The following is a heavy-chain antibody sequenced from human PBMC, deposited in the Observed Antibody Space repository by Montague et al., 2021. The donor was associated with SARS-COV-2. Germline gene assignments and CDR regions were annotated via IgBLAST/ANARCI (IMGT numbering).Heavy chain of an antibody. CDR3: ARLVWFGELSSENRFDP. J-gene: IGHJ5*02. V-gene: IGHV4-39*01. CDR1: GGSISSSSNY. CDR2: IYYSGST. Sequence: SETLPLTCTVSGGSISSSSNYWGWIRQPPGKGLEWIGSIYYSGSTYYNSSLKSRVTISVDTSKNQFSLKLNSVTAADTAVYYCARLVWFGELSSENRFDPWGQGTLVTVSS. D-gene: IGHD3-10*01.